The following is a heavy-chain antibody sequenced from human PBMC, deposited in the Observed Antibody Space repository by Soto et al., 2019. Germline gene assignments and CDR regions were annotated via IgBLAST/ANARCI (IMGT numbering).Heavy chain of an antibody. J-gene: IGHJ5*02. CDR3: AKVEDIVVVPTPYNWFDP. D-gene: IGHD2-2*01. V-gene: IGHV3-23*01. Sequence: GGSLRLSCAASGFTFSSYAMSWVRQAPGKGLERVSAISGSGGSTYYADSVKGRFTISRDNSKNTLYLQMNSLRAEDTAVYYCAKVEDIVVVPTPYNWFDPWGQGTLVTVSS. CDR2: ISGSGGST. CDR1: GFTFSSYA.